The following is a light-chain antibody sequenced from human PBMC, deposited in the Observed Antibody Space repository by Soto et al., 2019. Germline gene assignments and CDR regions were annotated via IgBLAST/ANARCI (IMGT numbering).Light chain of an antibody. CDR3: QQSNSWPT. J-gene: IGKJ1*01. CDR1: QSVSSN. CDR2: DAS. V-gene: IGKV3-15*01. Sequence: EIVMTQSPAILSLSPGQRATLSCRASQSVSSNLSWYQQQHGQDPSLLIYDASTRATGITSRCSGSGSGTAFTLTSRSLQAEDFSVYYCQQSNSWPTFGQGTKVEIK.